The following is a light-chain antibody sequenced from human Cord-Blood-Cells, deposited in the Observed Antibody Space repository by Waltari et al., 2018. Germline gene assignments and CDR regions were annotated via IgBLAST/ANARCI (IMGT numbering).Light chain of an antibody. J-gene: IGKJ2*01. CDR2: AAS. Sequence: DIQMTQSPSSLSASVGDRATITCRASQGISSYLNWYQQKPGKAPKLLIYAASSLQSGVPSRFSGSGSGTDFTLTISSLQPEDFSTYYCQQSYSTPYTFGQGTKLEIK. CDR1: QGISSY. CDR3: QQSYSTPYT. V-gene: IGKV1-39*01.